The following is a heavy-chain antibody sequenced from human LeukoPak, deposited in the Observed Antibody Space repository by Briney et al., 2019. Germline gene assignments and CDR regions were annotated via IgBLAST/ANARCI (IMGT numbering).Heavy chain of an antibody. V-gene: IGHV1-46*01. J-gene: IGHJ2*01. CDR2: FNPSGDTT. D-gene: IGHD4-17*01. CDR3: ARGRTVTNDFDL. CDR1: GYTFTSYG. Sequence: ASVKVSCKASGYTFTSYGISWVRQAPGQGLEWVGIFNPSGDTTSYAQKFQGRVTMTRDTSTSTVYMELSSLRSEDTALYYCARGRTVTNDFDLWGRGTLVTVSS.